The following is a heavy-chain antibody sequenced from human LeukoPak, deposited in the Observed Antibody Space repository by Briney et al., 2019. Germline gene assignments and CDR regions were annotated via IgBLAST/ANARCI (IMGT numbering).Heavy chain of an antibody. V-gene: IGHV3-23*01. D-gene: IGHD2-2*02. CDR3: AKDLKEVVPAAIGADDYYYYYYMDV. CDR1: GFTFSSYA. CDR2: ISGSGGST. Sequence: GGSLRLSCAASGFTFSSYAMSWVRQAPGKGLEWVSAISGSGGSTYYADSVKGRFTISRDNSKNTLYLQMNSLRAEDTAVYYCAKDLKEVVPAAIGADDYYYYYYMDVWGKGTTVTVSS. J-gene: IGHJ6*03.